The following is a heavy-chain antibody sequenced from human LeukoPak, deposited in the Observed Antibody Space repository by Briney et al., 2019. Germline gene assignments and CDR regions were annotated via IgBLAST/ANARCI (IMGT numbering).Heavy chain of an antibody. Sequence: GSSVKVSCKASGGTFSSYAISWVRQAPGQGLEWMGGIIPIFGTTNYAQKFQGRVTITTDESTSTAYMELSSLRSEDTAVYYCARVGDNWFDPWGQGTLVTVSS. CDR2: IIPIFGTT. V-gene: IGHV1-69*05. CDR3: ARVGDNWFDP. CDR1: GGTFSSYA. J-gene: IGHJ5*02.